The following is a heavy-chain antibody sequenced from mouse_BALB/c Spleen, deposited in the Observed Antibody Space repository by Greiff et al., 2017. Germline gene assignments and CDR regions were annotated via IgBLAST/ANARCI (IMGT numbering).Heavy chain of an antibody. CDR3: ARDHDYDVAY. CDR2: ISDGGSYT. Sequence: VKLEESGGGLVKPGGSLKLSCAASGFTFSDYYMYWVRQTPEKRLEWVATISDGGSYTYYPDSVKGRFTISRDNAKNNLYLQMSSLKSEDTAMYYCARDHDYDVAYWGQGTLVTVSA. J-gene: IGHJ3*01. V-gene: IGHV5-4*02. D-gene: IGHD2-4*01. CDR1: GFTFSDYY.